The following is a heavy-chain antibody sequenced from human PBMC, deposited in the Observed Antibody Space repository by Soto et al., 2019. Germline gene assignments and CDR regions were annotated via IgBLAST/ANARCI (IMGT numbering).Heavy chain of an antibody. CDR1: GGSITSGDYY. D-gene: IGHD6-25*01. J-gene: IGHJ3*02. V-gene: IGHV4-30-4*01. Sequence: QVQLQESGPGLVKPSQTLSLTCTVSGGSITSGDYYWSWIRQPPGKGLEWIGYIYYSGSTYYNPSLKSRVTISVDTSKNQFSLKLSSVTAADTAVYYCARAATISARNDAFDIWGQGTMVTVSS. CDR2: IYYSGST. CDR3: ARAATISARNDAFDI.